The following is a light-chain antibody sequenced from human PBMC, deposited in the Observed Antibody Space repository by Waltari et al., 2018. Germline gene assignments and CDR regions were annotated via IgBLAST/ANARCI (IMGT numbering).Light chain of an antibody. J-gene: IGKJ2*01. CDR2: WAS. V-gene: IGKV4-1*01. Sequence: DVVMTQSPDSLAVFLGERATINFKSSQNIFWRSIKKNYLVWYQQKPGQPPKVLCYWASTRKSGVPERFGGSGDGTDFTLTINSLQAEDVAFYYCQQYYDVPYTFGRGTRLEIK. CDR1: QNIFWRSIKKNY. CDR3: QQYYDVPYT.